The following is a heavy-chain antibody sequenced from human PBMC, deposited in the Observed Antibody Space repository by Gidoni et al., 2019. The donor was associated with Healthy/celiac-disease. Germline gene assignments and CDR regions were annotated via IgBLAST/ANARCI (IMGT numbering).Heavy chain of an antibody. J-gene: IGHJ6*03. CDR3: ARQGTIFGVVIMGYYYYMDV. D-gene: IGHD3-3*01. V-gene: IGHV5-10-1*01. CDR2: IDPSDSYT. CDR1: GYSFTSYW. Sequence: EVQLVQSGAEVKKPGESLRISCKGSGYSFTSYWISWVRQMPGKGLEWMGRIDPSDSYTNYSPSFQGHVTISADKSISTAYLQWSSLKASDTAMYYCARQGTIFGVVIMGYYYYMDVWGKGTTVTVSS.